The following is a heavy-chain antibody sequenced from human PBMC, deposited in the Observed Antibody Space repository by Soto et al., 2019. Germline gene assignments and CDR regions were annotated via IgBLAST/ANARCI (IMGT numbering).Heavy chain of an antibody. D-gene: IGHD3-16*01. CDR3: ARWGSGTNFYYHYAMDV. Sequence: EVQLLESGGGLVQPGGSLRLSCSTSGFTFWNFAMAWVRQGPGKGLEWVSTVNDRGGSTYYADSVKGRFTISRDDSENTQHLQMSSLRTDDTAIYYCARWGSGTNFYYHYAMDVWGQGTTVTVSS. J-gene: IGHJ6*02. CDR1: GFTFWNFA. CDR2: VNDRGGST. V-gene: IGHV3-23*01.